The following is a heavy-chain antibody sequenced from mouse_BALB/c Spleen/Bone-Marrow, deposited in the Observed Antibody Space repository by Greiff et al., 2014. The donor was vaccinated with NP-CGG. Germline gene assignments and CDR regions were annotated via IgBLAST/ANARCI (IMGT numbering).Heavy chain of an antibody. Sequence: VQLQQPGTVLARPGAAVKMSCKASGYTFSNYWMHWVKQRPGQGLEWIGTIYPGNSGTTYNRKFKGKATLTAVTSTSTAYMELSSLTNEDSAVYYCTTLARNKFDYWGQGTTLTVSS. D-gene: IGHD3-1*01. V-gene: IGHV1-5*01. CDR2: IYPGNSGT. J-gene: IGHJ2*01. CDR1: GYTFSNYW. CDR3: TTLARNKFDY.